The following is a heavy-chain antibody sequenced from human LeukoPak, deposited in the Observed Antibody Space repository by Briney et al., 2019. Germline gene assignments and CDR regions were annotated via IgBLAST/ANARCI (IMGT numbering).Heavy chain of an antibody. CDR1: GYSISSGYY. D-gene: IGHD3-22*01. J-gene: IGHJ5*02. CDR3: ARHRSYDSSGYYFRFRWFDP. Sequence: SETLSLTCTVSGYSISSGYYWGWIRQPPGKGLEWIGSIYYSGSTYYNPSLKSRVTISVDTSKNQFSLKLSSVTAADTAVYYCARHRSYDSSGYYFRFRWFDPWGQGTLVTVSS. CDR2: IYYSGST. V-gene: IGHV4-38-2*02.